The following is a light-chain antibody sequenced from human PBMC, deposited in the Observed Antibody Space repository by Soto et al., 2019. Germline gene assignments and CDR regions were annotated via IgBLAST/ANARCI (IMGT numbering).Light chain of an antibody. CDR2: EVS. V-gene: IGLV2-14*01. J-gene: IGLJ1*01. CDR1: SIDVGGYDY. CDR3: SSYTSSSTLV. Sequence: LTQPASVSGSPGQSITISCTGTSIDVGGYDYVSWYQQHPAKAPKLMIYEVSNRPSGVSNRFSASKSGNTASLTISGLQAEDEADYYCSSYTSSSTLVFXTGTKVTVL.